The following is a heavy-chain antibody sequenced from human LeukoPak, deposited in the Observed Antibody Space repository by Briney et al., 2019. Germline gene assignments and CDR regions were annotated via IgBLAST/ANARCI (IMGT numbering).Heavy chain of an antibody. CDR1: GYTFTGYY. J-gene: IGHJ3*02. Sequence: GASVKVSCKASGYTFTGYYMHWVRQAPGQGLEWMGWINPNSGGTNYAQKFQGRVTMTRDTSISTAYMELSRLRSDDTAVYYCARDQYCTNGVCYLPYSSSWYENAFDIWGQGTMVTVSS. CDR3: ARDQYCTNGVCYLPYSSSWYENAFDI. D-gene: IGHD2-8*01. V-gene: IGHV1-2*02. CDR2: INPNSGGT.